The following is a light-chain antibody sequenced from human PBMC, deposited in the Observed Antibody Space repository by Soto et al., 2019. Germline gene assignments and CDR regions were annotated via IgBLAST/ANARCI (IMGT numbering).Light chain of an antibody. Sequence: DIQMTQSPSTLSASVGDRVTITCRASQSVSSWLAWYQQKPGKAPKLLIYDASSLESGVPSRFIGSGSGTEFTLTISSLQPDDFAAYYCQQYSSYLYTFGQGTKLEIK. V-gene: IGKV1-5*01. CDR3: QQYSSYLYT. CDR2: DAS. CDR1: QSVSSW. J-gene: IGKJ2*01.